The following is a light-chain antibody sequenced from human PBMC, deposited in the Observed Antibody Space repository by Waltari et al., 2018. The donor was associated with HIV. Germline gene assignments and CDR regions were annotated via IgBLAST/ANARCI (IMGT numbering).Light chain of an antibody. J-gene: IGLJ3*02. CDR3: MIWHSSAWV. V-gene: IGLV5-45*01. CDR2: FRSDSDK. CDR1: SGINVGTYR. Sequence: QAVLTQPASLSASPGASASLTCPLRSGINVGTYRIYWYQPKPGSPPRYLLRFRSDSDKEQGSGVPSRFAGSKDASANAGILLISGLQSEDEADYYCMIWHSSAWVFGGGTKLTVL.